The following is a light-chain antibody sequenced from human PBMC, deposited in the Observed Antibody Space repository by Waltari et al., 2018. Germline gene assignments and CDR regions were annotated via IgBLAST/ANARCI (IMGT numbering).Light chain of an antibody. CDR3: QQYDGSAVT. V-gene: IGKV3-20*01. J-gene: IGKJ4*01. CDR1: QSVTSIS. CDR2: STS. Sequence: IVLTQSPDTLSLSPGERATLSCRASQSVTSISLAWYQQKPGQASRLLIYSTSSRATGFSDRFSGSGSGTDFTLTINRLEPEDSAVYHCQQYDGSAVTFGGGTRVEIK.